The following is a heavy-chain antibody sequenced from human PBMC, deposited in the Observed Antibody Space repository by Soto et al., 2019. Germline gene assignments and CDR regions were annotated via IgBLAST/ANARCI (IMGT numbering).Heavy chain of an antibody. CDR1: GGTFSSYA. J-gene: IGHJ4*02. CDR2: IIPIFGTA. V-gene: IGHV1-69*13. CDR3: ARGWSSGNTRWFDY. Sequence: ASVKVSCKASGGTFSSYAISWVRQAPGQGLEWMGGIIPIFGTANYAQKFQGRVTITADESTSTAYMELSSLRSEDTAVYYCARGWSSGNTRWFDYWGQGTLVTVSS. D-gene: IGHD3-22*01.